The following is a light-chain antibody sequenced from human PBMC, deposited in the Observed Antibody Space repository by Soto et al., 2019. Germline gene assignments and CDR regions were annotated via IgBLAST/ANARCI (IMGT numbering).Light chain of an antibody. Sequence: EIVLSQSPGTLSLSPGERATLSCRASQSVSSSYLAWYQQKPGQAPRLLIYSTTSRATGIPDRFSGSGSGTEFTLTITSLQSEDFALYYCQQYHNLWTFGQGTKVDI. CDR1: QSVSSSY. V-gene: IGKV3-20*01. J-gene: IGKJ1*01. CDR2: STT. CDR3: QQYHNLWT.